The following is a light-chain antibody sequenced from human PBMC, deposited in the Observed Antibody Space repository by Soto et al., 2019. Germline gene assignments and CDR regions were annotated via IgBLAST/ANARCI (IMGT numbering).Light chain of an antibody. Sequence: EIVLTQSPGTLSLSPGERATLSCRASQSVSNNYLAWYQQKPGQAPRLLIYGASNRATGIPDRFSGSGSGTDFTLTISRLEPEDFAVYICQQYGSSGTFGQGTKVEIK. CDR3: QQYGSSGT. V-gene: IGKV3-20*01. CDR2: GAS. CDR1: QSVSNNY. J-gene: IGKJ1*01.